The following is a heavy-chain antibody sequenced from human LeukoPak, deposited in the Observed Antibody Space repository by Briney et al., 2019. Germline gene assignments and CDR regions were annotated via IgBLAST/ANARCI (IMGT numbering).Heavy chain of an antibody. J-gene: IGHJ5*02. D-gene: IGHD3-22*01. V-gene: IGHV1-18*01. CDR1: GYTFTSYG. Sequence: ASVKVSCKASGYTFTSYGISWVRQAPGQGLEWMGWISAYNGNTNYAQKLQGRVTMTTDTSTSTAYMELRSLRSDDTAVYYCARDARYYYDSSGANWFDPWGQGTLVTVSS. CDR3: ARDARYYYDSSGANWFDP. CDR2: ISAYNGNT.